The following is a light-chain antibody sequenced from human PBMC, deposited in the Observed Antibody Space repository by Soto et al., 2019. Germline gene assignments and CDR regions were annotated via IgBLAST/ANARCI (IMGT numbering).Light chain of an antibody. J-gene: IGLJ2*01. CDR2: SNN. V-gene: IGLV1-44*01. Sequence: QSVLTPPPSASGTPGQRVTISCSGGSSNIGSNTVNWYQQLPGTAPNLLLYSNNQRPSGVPDRFSGSKSGTSASLAISGLQSEDEAGYYCAAWDVSLNAVVFGGGTQLTVL. CDR3: AAWDVSLNAVV. CDR1: SSNIGSNT.